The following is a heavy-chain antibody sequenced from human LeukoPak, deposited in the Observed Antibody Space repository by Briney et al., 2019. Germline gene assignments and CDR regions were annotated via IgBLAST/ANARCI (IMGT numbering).Heavy chain of an antibody. CDR2: ISGRDGRT. V-gene: IGHV3-23*01. CDR3: ARDMGDGYNSETKGNLGY. J-gene: IGHJ4*02. CDR1: GLTFYTYA. Sequence: GGSLRLSCAVSGLTFYTYAMSWVRQAPGKGLEWVSAISGRDGRTYYSDSVKGRFTISRDNSQNTLYLQMNSLRAEDTAVYYCARDMGDGYNSETKGNLGYGGQGTLVTVSS. D-gene: IGHD5-24*01.